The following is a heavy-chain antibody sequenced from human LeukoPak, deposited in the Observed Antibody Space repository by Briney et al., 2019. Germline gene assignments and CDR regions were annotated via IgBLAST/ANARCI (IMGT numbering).Heavy chain of an antibody. Sequence: PSETLSLTCTVSGGSISSSSYYWGWLRQPPGKGLEWTGSIYYSGSTYYNPSLKRRVTISVDTSKNQFSLKLSSVTAADTAVYYCARVGSLRDYWGRGTLVTVSS. J-gene: IGHJ4*02. CDR2: IYYSGST. CDR1: GGSISSSSYY. V-gene: IGHV4-39*07. CDR3: ARVGSLRDY.